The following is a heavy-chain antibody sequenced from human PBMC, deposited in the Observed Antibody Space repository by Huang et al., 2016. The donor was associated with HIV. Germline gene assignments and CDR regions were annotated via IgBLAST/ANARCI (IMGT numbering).Heavy chain of an antibody. Sequence: EVELVESGGGLVKPGGALRLSCAASGFAFSSYGMNWVRQAPGKGREVVALIGSDSSYIYYADSVTGRVTISRDNAKSSIYLQLDSLRSEDTAVYYCAYQQWLVGGLNHWGQGTLVVVSS. V-gene: IGHV3-21*02. CDR3: AYQQWLVGGLNH. CDR2: IGSDSSYI. J-gene: IGHJ5*02. CDR1: GFAFSSYG. D-gene: IGHD6-19*01.